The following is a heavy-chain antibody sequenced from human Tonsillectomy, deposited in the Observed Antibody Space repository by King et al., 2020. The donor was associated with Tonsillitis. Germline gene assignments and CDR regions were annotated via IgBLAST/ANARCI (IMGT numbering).Heavy chain of an antibody. CDR3: ARDGSGDYGAYWGY. CDR2: INQDGGQK. J-gene: IGHJ4*02. CDR1: GFTFSRYW. Sequence: QLVQSGGGLVQPGGSLRLPCAASGFTFSRYWMSWVRQAPGKGLEWVANINQDGGQKWYVDSVRGRFIVSRDNAKNSLSLQMNGLRVEDTAVYFCARDGSGDYGAYWGYWGQGLLVAVSS. D-gene: IGHD4-17*01. V-gene: IGHV3-7*03.